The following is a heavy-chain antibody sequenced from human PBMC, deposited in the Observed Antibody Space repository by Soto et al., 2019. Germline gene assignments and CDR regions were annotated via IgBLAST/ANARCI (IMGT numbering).Heavy chain of an antibody. D-gene: IGHD2-15*01. CDR3: ARDHFSQYSTDSSGFLN. Sequence: EVRLVETGGGLIQSGGSLRLSCEASGFSVSSNYMSWVRQAPGKGLEWVAVIYSSGTIYYADSVNGRFTISRDSPKNTLNLKMTSLRGEDTAVYFCARDHFSQYSTDSSGFLNWGPGTMVTVSS. V-gene: IGHV3-53*02. CDR2: IYSSGTI. J-gene: IGHJ4*02. CDR1: GFSVSSNY.